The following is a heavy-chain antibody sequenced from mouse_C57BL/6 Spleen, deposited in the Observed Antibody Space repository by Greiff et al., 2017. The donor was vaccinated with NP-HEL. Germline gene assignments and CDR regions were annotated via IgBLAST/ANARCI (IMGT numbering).Heavy chain of an antibody. CDR2: INPGSGGT. V-gene: IGHV1-54*01. J-gene: IGHJ1*03. Sequence: VQLKESGAELVRPGTSVKVSCKASGYAFTNYLIEWVKQRPGQGLEWIGVINPGSGGTNYNEKFKGKATLTADKSSSTAYMQLSSLTSEDSAVYFCARGEWYFDVWGTGTTVTVSS. CDR3: ARGEWYFDV. CDR1: GYAFTNYL.